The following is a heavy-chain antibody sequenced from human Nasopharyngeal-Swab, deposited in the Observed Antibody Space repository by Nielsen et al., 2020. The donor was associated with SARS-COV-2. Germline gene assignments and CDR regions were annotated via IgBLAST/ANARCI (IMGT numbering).Heavy chain of an antibody. CDR1: GFTFSSYA. CDR3: AKENCGGDCLDYYYYYGMDV. CDR2: ISGSGGST. J-gene: IGHJ6*02. V-gene: IGHV3-23*01. Sequence: GGSLRLSCAASGFTFSSYAMSWVRQAPGKGLEWVSAISGSGGSTYYADSVKGRFTISRDNSKNTLYLQMNSLRAEDTAVYYCAKENCGGDCLDYYYYYGMDVWGQGTTVTASS. D-gene: IGHD2-21*02.